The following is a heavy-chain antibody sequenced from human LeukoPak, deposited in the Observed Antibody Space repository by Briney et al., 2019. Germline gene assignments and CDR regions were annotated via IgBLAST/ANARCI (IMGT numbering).Heavy chain of an antibody. Sequence: PGGSLRLSCVASGFTLSSYAVSWVRQAPGKGLQWVSSLGISGDYAWYAGSVKGRFTISRDSSKNTLYLQMNRLGAVDTAVYYCARGGGGNSDFLTTYTGASLSFDYWGQGALVTVSS. CDR2: LGISGDYA. V-gene: IGHV3-23*01. CDR3: ARGGGGNSDFLTTYTGASLSFDY. D-gene: IGHD3-9*01. J-gene: IGHJ4*02. CDR1: GFTLSSYA.